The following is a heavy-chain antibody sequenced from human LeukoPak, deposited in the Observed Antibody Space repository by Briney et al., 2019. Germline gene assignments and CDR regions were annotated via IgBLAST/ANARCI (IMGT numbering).Heavy chain of an antibody. J-gene: IGHJ5*02. CDR1: AYTFTGYY. CDR3: ARDRYCSSTSCYAAGWFDP. CDR2: INPDSGGT. D-gene: IGHD2-2*01. Sequence: ASVKVSCKASAYTFTGYYLHWVRQAPGQGLEWMGWINPDSGGTNYAQNFQGRVTMTRDTSISTAYMELSRLRSDDTAVYYCARDRYCSSTSCYAAGWFDPWGQGTLVTVSS. V-gene: IGHV1-2*02.